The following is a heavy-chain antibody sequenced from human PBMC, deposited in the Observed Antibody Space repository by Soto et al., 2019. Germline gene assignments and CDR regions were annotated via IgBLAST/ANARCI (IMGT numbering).Heavy chain of an antibody. D-gene: IGHD4-4*01. CDR1: GFTFSSYG. CDR2: IWYDGSNK. CDR3: ARESGGLTVSRYNWFDP. J-gene: IGHJ5*02. Sequence: QVQLVESGGGVVQPGRSLRLSCAASGFTFSSYGMHWVRQAPGKGLDWVAVIWYDGSNKYYADSVKGRFTISRDNSKNTLYLQMNSLRGEDTAVYYCARESGGLTVSRYNWFDPWGQGTLVTVSS. V-gene: IGHV3-33*01.